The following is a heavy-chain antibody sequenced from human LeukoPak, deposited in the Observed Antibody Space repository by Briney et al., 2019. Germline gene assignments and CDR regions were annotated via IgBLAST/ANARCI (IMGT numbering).Heavy chain of an antibody. Sequence: GGSLRLSCAASGFTFDDYGMSWVRQAPGKGLEWVSGINWNGGSTGYADSVKGRFTVSRDNAKNSLYLQMNSLRAEDTALYYCARVSSGYLYYYYMDVWGKGTMVTVSS. CDR3: ARVSSGYLYYYYMDV. J-gene: IGHJ6*03. V-gene: IGHV3-20*04. CDR2: INWNGGST. D-gene: IGHD3-22*01. CDR1: GFTFDDYG.